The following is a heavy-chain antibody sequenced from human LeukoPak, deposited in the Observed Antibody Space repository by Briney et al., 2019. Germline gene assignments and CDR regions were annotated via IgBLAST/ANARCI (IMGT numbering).Heavy chain of an antibody. Sequence: ASVKVSCKASGYTFTSYDINWVRQATGQGLEWMGWMNPNSGNTGYAQKFQGRVTMTRNTSTSTAYMELSSLRSEDTAVYYCARGTYYYDSSGLDAFGIWGQGTMVTVSS. CDR2: MNPNSGNT. J-gene: IGHJ3*02. V-gene: IGHV1-8*01. CDR1: GYTFTSYD. D-gene: IGHD3-22*01. CDR3: ARGTYYYDSSGLDAFGI.